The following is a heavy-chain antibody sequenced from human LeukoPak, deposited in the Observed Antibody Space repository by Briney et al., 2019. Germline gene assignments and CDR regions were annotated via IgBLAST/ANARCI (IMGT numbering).Heavy chain of an antibody. Sequence: GGSLRPSCAPSAFTFTSYCMHWVRQAPGKGLEWEAFIRYDGRNKYYANSVKGPLTISRDNSKNTLYLQMNSLRAEDTAVYYCAEDREQLVSYYYFYMDVWGKGTTVTVSS. CDR1: AFTFTSYC. D-gene: IGHD6-6*01. CDR3: AEDREQLVSYYYFYMDV. J-gene: IGHJ6*03. CDR2: IRYDGRNK. V-gene: IGHV3-30*02.